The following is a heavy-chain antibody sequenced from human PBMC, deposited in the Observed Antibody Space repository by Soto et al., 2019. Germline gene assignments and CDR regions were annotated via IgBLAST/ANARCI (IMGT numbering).Heavy chain of an antibody. CDR2: IYYSGRT. V-gene: IGHV4-31*03. J-gene: IGHJ4*02. CDR1: GGSISSGGYY. D-gene: IGHD1-26*01. Sequence: QVQLQESGPGLVKPSQTLSLTCTVSGGSISSGGYYWSWIRQHPGKGLEWIGYIYYSGRTDYNPSLKSRVTRSGDTSKNQFRLKLSSVAAADTAVYYCAREGGIVGATAADYWGQGTLVTVSS. CDR3: AREGGIVGATAADY.